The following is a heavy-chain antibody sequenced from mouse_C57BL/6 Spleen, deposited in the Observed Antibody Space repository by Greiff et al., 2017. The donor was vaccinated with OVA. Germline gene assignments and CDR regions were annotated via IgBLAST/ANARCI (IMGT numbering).Heavy chain of an antibody. CDR2: IDPSDSET. CDR3: ARYGNPYAMDY. J-gene: IGHJ4*01. CDR1: GYTFTSYW. V-gene: IGHV1-52*01. D-gene: IGHD2-1*01. Sequence: QVQLKQPGAELVRPGSSVKLSCKASGYTFTSYWMHWVKQRPIQGLEWIGNIDPSDSETHYNQKFKDKATLTVDKSSSTAYMQLSSLTSEDSAVYYCARYGNPYAMDYWGQGTSVTVSS.